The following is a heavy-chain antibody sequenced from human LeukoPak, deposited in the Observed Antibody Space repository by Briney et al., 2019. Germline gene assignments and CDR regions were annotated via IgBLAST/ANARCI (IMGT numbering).Heavy chain of an antibody. V-gene: IGHV1-2*02. CDR2: INPNSGGT. Sequence: ASVKVSCKASGYTFTGYYMHWVRQAPGQGLEWMGWINPNSGGTNYAQKFQGRVTMTRDTSISTAYMELSRLRSDDTAVYYCARDRNYYDSSGPWDYWGQGTLVTVSS. CDR3: ARDRNYYDSSGPWDY. CDR1: GYTFTGYY. D-gene: IGHD3-22*01. J-gene: IGHJ4*02.